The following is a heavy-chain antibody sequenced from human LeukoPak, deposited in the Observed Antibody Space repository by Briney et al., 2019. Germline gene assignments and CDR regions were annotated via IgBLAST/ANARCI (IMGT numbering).Heavy chain of an antibody. J-gene: IGHJ4*02. CDR1: GFTFSTYT. D-gene: IGHD4-17*01. CDR2: VSSSSSYI. Sequence: GGSLRLSCAASGFTFSTYTMNWVRQAPGKGLEWVSSVSSSSSYIHYADSVKGRFTISRDNAKNSLYLQMNSLRAEDTAVYYCARDHEHGPDYWGQGTLVTVSS. CDR3: ARDHEHGPDY. V-gene: IGHV3-21*01.